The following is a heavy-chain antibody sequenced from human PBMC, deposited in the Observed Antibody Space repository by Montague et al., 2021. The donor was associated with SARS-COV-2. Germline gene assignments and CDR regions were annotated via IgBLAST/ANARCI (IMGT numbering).Heavy chain of an antibody. Sequence: SLRLSCAGSGFTFDSHAMSWVRQAPGKGLEWVAGISDGGTSTYYADSVKGRLIISRDNSKSTLYLQIHSLRAEDTAVYYCAKDLETSGWYTFFFDPWGQGTLVTVSS. D-gene: IGHD6-19*01. V-gene: IGHV3-23*01. J-gene: IGHJ5*02. CDR2: ISDGGTST. CDR1: GFTFDSHA. CDR3: AKDLETSGWYTFFFDP.